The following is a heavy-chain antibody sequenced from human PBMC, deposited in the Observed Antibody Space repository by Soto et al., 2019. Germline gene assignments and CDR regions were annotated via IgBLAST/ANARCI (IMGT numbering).Heavy chain of an antibody. V-gene: IGHV1-8*01. CDR2: MNPNSGNT. CDR3: ARERSLLFDY. Sequence: ASVKVSCKASGYTFTSYDINWVRQATGQGLEWMGWMNPNSGNTSYAQKFQGRVTMTRNTSISTAYMELSSLRSEDTAVYYCARERSLLFDYWGQGTLVTVSS. CDR1: GYTFTSYD. J-gene: IGHJ4*02.